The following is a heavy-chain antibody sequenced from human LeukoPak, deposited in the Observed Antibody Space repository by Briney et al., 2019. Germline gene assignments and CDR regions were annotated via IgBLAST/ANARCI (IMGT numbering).Heavy chain of an antibody. J-gene: IGHJ3*02. CDR2: ISRSGNTI. V-gene: IGHV3-48*03. Sequence: GGSLRLSCAASGFTFSGCEITWVRQAPGKGLEWISYISRSGNTIYYADSVKGRFTTSRDNAKNSLYLQMNSLRVEDTAVYYCARVATMVRVPVDALDIWGQGTMVSVSS. CDR1: GFTFSGCE. CDR3: ARVATMVRVPVDALDI. D-gene: IGHD3-10*01.